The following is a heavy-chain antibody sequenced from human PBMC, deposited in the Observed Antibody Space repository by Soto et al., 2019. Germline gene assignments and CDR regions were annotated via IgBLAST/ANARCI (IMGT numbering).Heavy chain of an antibody. Sequence: PSETLSLTCTVSGCSISSGGYYWSWIRQHPGKGLEWIGYIYYSGSTYYNPSLKSRVTISVDTSKNQFSLKLSSVTAADTAVYYCARGRFRERYFDDWGQGTLVTVS. D-gene: IGHD3-9*01. CDR3: ARGRFRERYFDD. CDR2: IYYSGST. J-gene: IGHJ4*02. V-gene: IGHV4-31*03. CDR1: GCSISSGGYY.